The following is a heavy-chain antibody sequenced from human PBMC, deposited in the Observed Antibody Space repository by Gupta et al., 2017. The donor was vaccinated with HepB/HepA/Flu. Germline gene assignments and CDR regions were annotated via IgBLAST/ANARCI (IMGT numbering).Heavy chain of an antibody. CDR2: IWYDGSNK. Sequence: QVQLVESGGGVVQPGRSLRLSCAASGFTFSSYGMHWVRQAPGKGLEWVAVIWYDGSNKYYADSVKGRFTISRDNSKNTLYLQMNSLRAEDTAVYYCARGGYYDFWSGYRNNWFDPWGQGTLVTVSS. J-gene: IGHJ5*02. V-gene: IGHV3-33*01. CDR1: GFTFSSYG. D-gene: IGHD3-3*01. CDR3: ARGGYYDFWSGYRNNWFDP.